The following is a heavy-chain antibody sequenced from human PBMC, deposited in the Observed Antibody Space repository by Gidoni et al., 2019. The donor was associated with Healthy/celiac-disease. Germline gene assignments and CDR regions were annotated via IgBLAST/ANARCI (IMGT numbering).Heavy chain of an antibody. CDR1: GYTFTSYA. V-gene: IGHV1-3*01. CDR3: ARPLDIVAPDDAFDI. J-gene: IGHJ3*02. D-gene: IGHD5-12*01. CDR2: INAGNGNT. Sequence: QVQLVQSGAEVKKPGASVKVSCKASGYTFTSYAMHWVRQAPGQRLEWMGWINAGNGNTKYSQKFQGRVTITRDTSASTAYMELSSLRSEDTAVYYCARPLDIVAPDDAFDIWGQGTMVTVSS.